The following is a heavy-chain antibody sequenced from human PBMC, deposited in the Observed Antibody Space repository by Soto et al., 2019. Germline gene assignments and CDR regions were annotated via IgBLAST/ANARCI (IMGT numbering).Heavy chain of an antibody. D-gene: IGHD3-10*01. CDR3: ARDFYYYGSGTMGGDFDY. Sequence: EVQLVESGGGLVQPGGSLRLSCAASGITVSSNYMSWVRQAPGKGLEWVSVIYSGGSTYYADSVKGRFTISRDNSKNTLYLQRNSLRAEDTAVYYCARDFYYYGSGTMGGDFDYWGQGTLVTVSS. CDR2: IYSGGST. J-gene: IGHJ4*02. V-gene: IGHV3-66*01. CDR1: GITVSSNY.